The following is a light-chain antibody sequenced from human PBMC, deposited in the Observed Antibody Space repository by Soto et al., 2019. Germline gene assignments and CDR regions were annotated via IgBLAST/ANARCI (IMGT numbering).Light chain of an antibody. CDR1: QSVSSNN. V-gene: IGKV3-20*01. Sequence: EIVLTQSPGTLSLSPGERATLSCRASQSVSSNNLAWYQQKPGQPPRLLIYGVSSRATDIPDRFSGSGSGTDFTLTISRLEPEDFAVYYCQQSGNSPLFTFGPATKVDIK. J-gene: IGKJ3*01. CDR2: GVS. CDR3: QQSGNSPLFT.